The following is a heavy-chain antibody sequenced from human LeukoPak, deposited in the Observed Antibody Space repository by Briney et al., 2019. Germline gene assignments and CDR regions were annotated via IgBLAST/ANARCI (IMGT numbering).Heavy chain of an antibody. D-gene: IGHD3/OR15-3a*01. CDR1: GYMFTSNW. CDR3: ARLGGGGLVQGAFDI. V-gene: IGHV5-51*01. CDR2: IYLGDSDT. J-gene: IGHJ3*02. Sequence: PGESLKISCKGSGYMFTSNWIGWVRQMPGKGLEWMGVIYLGDSDTRYSPSFQGQVTISADKTISTAYLQWSSLKASDTAMYYCARLGGGGLVQGAFDIWGQGTMVIVSS.